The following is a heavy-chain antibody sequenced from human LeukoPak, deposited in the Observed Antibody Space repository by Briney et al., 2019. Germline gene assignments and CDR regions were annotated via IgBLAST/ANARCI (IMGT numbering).Heavy chain of an antibody. J-gene: IGHJ4*02. CDR2: INHSGST. CDR1: GGSFSGYY. V-gene: IGHV4-34*01. Sequence: SETLSLTCAVYGGSFSGYYWNWIRQPPGKGLEWIGQINHSGSTNYNPSLKSRVTISVDTSKNQFSLKLSSVTAADTAVYYCARVYLTMVRGAIDYWGQGTLVTVSS. D-gene: IGHD3-10*01. CDR3: ARVYLTMVRGAIDY.